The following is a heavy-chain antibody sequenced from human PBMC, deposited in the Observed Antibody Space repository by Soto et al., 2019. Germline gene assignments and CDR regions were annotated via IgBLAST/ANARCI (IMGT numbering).Heavy chain of an antibody. CDR2: IYYSGST. D-gene: IGHD3-9*01. J-gene: IGHJ3*02. CDR1: GGSISSSSYY. V-gene: IGHV4-39*01. CDR3: ARHAYYDILTGHNDAFDI. Sequence: SETLSLTGTVSGGSISSSSYYWGWIRQPPGKGLEWIGSIYYSGSTYYNPSLKSRVTISVDTSKNQFSLKLSSVTAADTAVYYCARHAYYDILTGHNDAFDIWGQGTMVTVSS.